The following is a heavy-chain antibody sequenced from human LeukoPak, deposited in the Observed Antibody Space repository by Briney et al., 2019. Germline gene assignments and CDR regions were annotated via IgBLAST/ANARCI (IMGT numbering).Heavy chain of an antibody. CDR3: ARVGFSPWGVFDP. Sequence: SETLSLTCAVYGGSFSGYYWSWIRQPPGKGLEWIGEINHSGSTNYNPSLKSRVTISVDTSKNQFSLKLSSVTAADTAVYYCARVGFSPWGVFDPRGQGTLVTVSS. CDR2: INHSGST. V-gene: IGHV4-34*01. CDR1: GGSFSGYY. J-gene: IGHJ5*02. D-gene: IGHD3-16*01.